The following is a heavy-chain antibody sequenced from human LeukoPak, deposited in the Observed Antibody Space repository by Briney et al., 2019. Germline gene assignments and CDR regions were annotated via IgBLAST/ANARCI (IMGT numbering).Heavy chain of an antibody. CDR2: INYSGST. CDR1: GGSISSSSYY. J-gene: IGHJ4*02. CDR3: ARQGGDCSSTSCKTDY. D-gene: IGHD2-2*01. Sequence: PSETLSLTCTVSGGSISSSSYYWSWIRQPPGKGLEWIASINYSGSTYFNPSLKSRVTISIDTSTNQFSLKLNSVTAADTAVYYCARQGGDCSSTSCKTDYWGQGTLVTVSS. V-gene: IGHV4-39*01.